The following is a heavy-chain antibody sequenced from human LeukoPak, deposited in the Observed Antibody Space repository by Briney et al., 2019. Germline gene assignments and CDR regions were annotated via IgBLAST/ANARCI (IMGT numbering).Heavy chain of an antibody. J-gene: IGHJ2*01. V-gene: IGHV4-30-4*01. D-gene: IGHD6-19*01. CDR3: ARAEVTAGTEYFDL. CDR1: GGSISSGDYF. Sequence: SENLSLNCNVSGGSISSGDYFWSWIRQPPGKGLEWIGYIYYSGSAYYSPSLRSRFTISVDTSENQFSLKLSSVTATDTAVYYCARAEVTAGTEYFDLWGRGTLVTVSS. CDR2: IYYSGSA.